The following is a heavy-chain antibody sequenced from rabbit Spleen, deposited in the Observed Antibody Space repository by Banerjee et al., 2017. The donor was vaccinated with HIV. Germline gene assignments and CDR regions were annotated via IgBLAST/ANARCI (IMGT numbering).Heavy chain of an antibody. J-gene: IGHJ6*01. D-gene: IGHD8-1*01. V-gene: IGHV1S40*01. Sequence: QSLEESGGGLVKPEGSLTLTCKASGVSLNDKDVMCWVRQAPGKGLEWIACINIVTGKSVYASWAKGRIIMSRTSSTTVTLQMTSLTVADTATYFCARDTGSSFSSYGMDLWGPGTLVTVS. CDR3: ARDTGSSFSSYGMDL. CDR2: INIVTGKS. CDR1: GVSLNDKDV.